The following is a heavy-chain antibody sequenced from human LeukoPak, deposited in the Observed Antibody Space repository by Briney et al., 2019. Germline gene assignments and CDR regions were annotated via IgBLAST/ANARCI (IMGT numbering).Heavy chain of an antibody. Sequence: PGGSLRLSCAASGFTVSTKYMSWVRQAPGKGLEWVSLIYSSGTTYYADSVKGRFTISRDNSKNSLYLQMNSLRAEDTAVYYCARVGEVPAAHFDYWGQGALVTVSS. CDR2: IYSSGTT. J-gene: IGHJ4*02. V-gene: IGHV3-53*01. D-gene: IGHD2-2*01. CDR3: ARVGEVPAAHFDY. CDR1: GFTVSTKY.